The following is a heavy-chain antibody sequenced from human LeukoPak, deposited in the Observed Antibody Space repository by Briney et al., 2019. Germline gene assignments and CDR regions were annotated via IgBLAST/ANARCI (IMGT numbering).Heavy chain of an antibody. Sequence: SETLSLTCTVSGGSISSYYWGWIRPPPGKGLEWIGSIYYSGSTYYNPSLKSRVTISVDTSKNQFSLKLSSVTAADTAVYYCARRAYSYGSETFDYWGQGTLVTVSS. CDR3: ARRAYSYGSETFDY. D-gene: IGHD5-18*01. CDR1: GGSISSYY. J-gene: IGHJ4*02. V-gene: IGHV4-39*01. CDR2: IYYSGST.